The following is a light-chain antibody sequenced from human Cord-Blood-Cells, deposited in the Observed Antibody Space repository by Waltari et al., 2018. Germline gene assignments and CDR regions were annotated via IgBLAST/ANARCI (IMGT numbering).Light chain of an antibody. CDR2: AAS. V-gene: IGKV1-39*01. J-gene: IGKJ1*01. CDR1: QIITSY. Sequence: DIQMTQSPSSLSASVGDRVTITCRASQIITSYLNWYQQKPGKAHKLLIYAASSLQSGVPSRFSGSGSGTDFTLTISSLQREDFATYYCQQSYSTWTFGQGTKVEIK. CDR3: QQSYSTWT.